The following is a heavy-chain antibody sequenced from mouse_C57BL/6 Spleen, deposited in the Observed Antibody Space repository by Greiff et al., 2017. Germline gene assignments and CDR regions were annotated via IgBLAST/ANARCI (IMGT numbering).Heavy chain of an antibody. J-gene: IGHJ3*01. V-gene: IGHV1-53*01. CDR2: INPSNGGT. CDR3: ARYDYDGRAPFAY. Sequence: QVQLQQPGTELVKPGASVKLSCKASGYTFTSYWMHWVKQRPGQGLEWIGNINPSNGGTNYNEKFKSKATLTVDKSSSTAYMQLSSRTSEDSAVYYCARYDYDGRAPFAYWGQGTLVTVSA. D-gene: IGHD2-4*01. CDR1: GYTFTSYW.